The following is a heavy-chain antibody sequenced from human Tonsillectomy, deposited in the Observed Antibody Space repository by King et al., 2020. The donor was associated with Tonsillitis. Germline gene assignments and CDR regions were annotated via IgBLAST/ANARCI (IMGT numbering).Heavy chain of an antibody. CDR1: EFTFSSYA. Sequence: QLVQSGGGVVQPGRSLRLSCAASEFTFSSYAIHWVRQAPGKGLDWVADISYDGSNKYYAVSVKGRFTISRDNSKNTVYLQMNSLRAEDTAVYYCARRDGALDYYYYGLDVWGQGTTVTVSS. D-gene: IGHD4-17*01. CDR2: ISYDGSNK. CDR3: ARRDGALDYYYYGLDV. J-gene: IGHJ6*02. V-gene: IGHV3-30*01.